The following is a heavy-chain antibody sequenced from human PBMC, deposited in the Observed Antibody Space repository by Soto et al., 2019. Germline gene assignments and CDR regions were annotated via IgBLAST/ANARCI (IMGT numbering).Heavy chain of an antibody. CDR1: GFSFSSYW. J-gene: IGHJ3*02. CDR3: AGELLAAVDAFDI. V-gene: IGHV3-7*01. D-gene: IGHD2-21*01. Sequence: GGSLRLSCAASGFSFSSYWMSWFRQAPGKGLEWVANIKQDGSEKYYVDSVKGRFTISRDNAKNSLYLQMNSLRAEDTTVYYCAGELLAAVDAFDIWGQGTMVTV. CDR2: IKQDGSEK.